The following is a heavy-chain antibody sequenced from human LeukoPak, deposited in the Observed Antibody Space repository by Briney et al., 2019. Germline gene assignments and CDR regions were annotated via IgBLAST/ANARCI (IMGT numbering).Heavy chain of an antibody. J-gene: IGHJ4*02. CDR1: GGSFSGYY. V-gene: IGHV4-34*01. CDR2: INHSGST. Sequence: PSETLSLTCAVYGGSFSGYYWSWIRQPPGKGLEWIGEINHSGSTNYNPSLKSRVTISVDTSKNQFSLKLRSVTAADTAVYYCARGAGYCSSTSCYFDYWGQGTLVTVSS. D-gene: IGHD2-2*03. CDR3: ARGAGYCSSTSCYFDY.